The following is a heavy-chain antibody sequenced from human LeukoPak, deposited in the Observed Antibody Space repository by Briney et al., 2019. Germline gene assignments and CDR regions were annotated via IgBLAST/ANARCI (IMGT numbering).Heavy chain of an antibody. J-gene: IGHJ4*02. CDR3: AKCPLIAAAPTDIDQ. D-gene: IGHD6-25*01. Sequence: GGSLRLSCAASGFTFSSYVMSWLRQAPGKGRVWCSTISGSGGSTYYADSVKGRFTITSNNSKNTLYLQMNSQRAELRAIDSCAKCPLIAAAPTDIDQWGQGTLVIVSS. CDR1: GFTFSSYV. CDR2: ISGSGGST. V-gene: IGHV3-23*01.